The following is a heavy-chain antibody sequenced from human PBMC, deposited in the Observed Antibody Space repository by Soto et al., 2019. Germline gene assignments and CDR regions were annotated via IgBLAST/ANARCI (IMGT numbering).Heavy chain of an antibody. Sequence: ASVKVSCKASGYTFVSHGISWVRQAPGQVFEWMGWISADNDNGNSAEKFQDRVTMTRDTSTSTVYMELSSLRSEDTAIYYCARSRDRFDYWGQGTLVTVSS. CDR3: ARSRDRFDY. J-gene: IGHJ4*02. CDR2: ISADNDNG. V-gene: IGHV1-18*01. CDR1: GYTFVSHG.